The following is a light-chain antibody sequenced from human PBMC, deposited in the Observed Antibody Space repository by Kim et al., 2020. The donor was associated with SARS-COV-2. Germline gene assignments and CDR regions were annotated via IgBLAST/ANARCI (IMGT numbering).Light chain of an antibody. CDR3: SVWDSSLSAWV. V-gene: IGLV10-54*04. J-gene: IGLJ3*02. CDR1: NNNVGNEG. Sequence: QAGLTQPPSVSKGLRQTATLTCTGDNNNVGNEGAAWLQQHQGHPPKLLSYRNNNRPSGISERFSASRSGNTASLTITGLQPEDEADYFCSVWDSSLSAWVFGGGTKLTVL. CDR2: RNN.